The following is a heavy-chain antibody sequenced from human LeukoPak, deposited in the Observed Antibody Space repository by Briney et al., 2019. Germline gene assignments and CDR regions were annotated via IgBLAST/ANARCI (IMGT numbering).Heavy chain of an antibody. CDR3: AREIVVVPAALNWFDP. Sequence: ETLSLTCTVSGGSISSSSYYWGWIRQPPGKGLEWIGSIYHSGSTYYNPSLKSRVTISVDTSKNQFSLKLSSVTAADTAVYYCAREIVVVPAALNWFDPWGQGTLVTVSS. D-gene: IGHD2-2*01. CDR1: GGSISSSSYY. J-gene: IGHJ5*02. CDR2: IYHSGST. V-gene: IGHV4-39*07.